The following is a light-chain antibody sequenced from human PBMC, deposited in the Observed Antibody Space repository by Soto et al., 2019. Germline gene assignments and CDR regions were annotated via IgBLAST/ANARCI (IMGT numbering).Light chain of an antibody. Sequence: QSVLTQPPSASGTPGQTVTISCSGRNSNIGSNYVYWYQQLPGTAPRLLMYRADQRPSGVPDRFSGSKSGTSASLAISGLRSEDEDDYYCAAWDDTLSGLVFGGGTKVTVL. CDR2: RAD. CDR1: NSNIGSNY. J-gene: IGLJ2*01. CDR3: AAWDDTLSGLV. V-gene: IGLV1-47*01.